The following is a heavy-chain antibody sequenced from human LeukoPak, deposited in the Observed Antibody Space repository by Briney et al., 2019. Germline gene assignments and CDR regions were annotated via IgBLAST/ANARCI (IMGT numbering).Heavy chain of an antibody. D-gene: IGHD3-10*01. CDR1: GYTFTGYY. CDR3: ARVVRGVIMSGIFDY. V-gene: IGHV1-2*02. Sequence: PGASVKVSCKASGYTFTGYYMHWVRQAPGQGLEWMGWINPNSGGTNYAQKFQGRVTMTRDTSISTAYMELSRLRSDDTAVYYCARVVRGVIMSGIFDYWGQGTLVTVSS. CDR2: INPNSGGT. J-gene: IGHJ4*02.